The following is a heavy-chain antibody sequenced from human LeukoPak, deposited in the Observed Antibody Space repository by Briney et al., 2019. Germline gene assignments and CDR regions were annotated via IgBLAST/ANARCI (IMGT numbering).Heavy chain of an antibody. Sequence: ASETLSLTCTVSGVSIRSHYWIWIRQPPGKGLEWIGHISYSGSTNYNPSLKSRVTISVDTSKNQFSLKLSSVTAADTAVYYCAREGVSTVVTPAAFDIWGQGTMVTVSS. D-gene: IGHD4-23*01. CDR3: AREGVSTVVTPAAFDI. CDR1: GVSIRSHY. J-gene: IGHJ3*02. V-gene: IGHV4-59*11. CDR2: ISYSGST.